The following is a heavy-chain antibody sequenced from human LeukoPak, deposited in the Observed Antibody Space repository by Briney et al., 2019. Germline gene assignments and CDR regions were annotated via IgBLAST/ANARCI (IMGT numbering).Heavy chain of an antibody. J-gene: IGHJ4*02. CDR3: ARSPVDTATELRY. Sequence: PGGSLRLSCAASGFTFSSYWMSWVRQAPGKGLEWVANIKQDGSEKYYVDSVKGRFTISRDNAKNSLYLQMNSLRAEDTAVYYCARSPVDTATELRYWGQGTLVTVSS. CDR1: GFTFSSYW. D-gene: IGHD5-18*01. V-gene: IGHV3-7*01. CDR2: IKQDGSEK.